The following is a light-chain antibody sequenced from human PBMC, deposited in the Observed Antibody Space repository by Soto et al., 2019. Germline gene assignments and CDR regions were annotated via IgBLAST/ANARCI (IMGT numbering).Light chain of an antibody. J-gene: IGLJ2*01. Sequence: QSALTQPPSASGSPGQSVTISCTGASSDVGGYNFVSWYQHHPGKAPRLMIYDVTQRPSGVPDRFSGSKSGNTASLTVSGXXXXDEAYYYCSSYAGSSIPVAFGGGTKLTVL. CDR2: DVT. CDR1: SSDVGGYNF. V-gene: IGLV2-8*01. CDR3: SSYAGSSIPVA.